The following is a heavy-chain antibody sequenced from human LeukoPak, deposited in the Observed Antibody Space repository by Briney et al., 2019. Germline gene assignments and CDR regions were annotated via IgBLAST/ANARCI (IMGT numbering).Heavy chain of an antibody. CDR2: VSPNAGTI. Sequence: GGSLRLSCAASGFTFSDYYMLWIRQAPGKGLEWVSYVSPNAGTIYYADSVRGRFTISRDNAKNSLYLQMNSLRAEDTAVYYCASTGRFDYYYYYGMDVWGQGTTVTVSS. V-gene: IGHV3-11*04. J-gene: IGHJ6*02. CDR1: GFTFSDYY. CDR3: ASTGRFDYYYYYGMDV. D-gene: IGHD3-10*01.